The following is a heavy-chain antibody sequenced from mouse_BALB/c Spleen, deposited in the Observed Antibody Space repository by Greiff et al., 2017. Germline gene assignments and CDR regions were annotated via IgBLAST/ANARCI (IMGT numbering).Heavy chain of an antibody. CDR1: GFNIKDTY. CDR3: ARESTMITTGEDYFDY. V-gene: IGHV14-3*02. CDR2: IDPANGNT. D-gene: IGHD2-4*01. J-gene: IGHJ4*01. Sequence: EVQLQQSGAELVKPGASVKLSCTASGFNIKDTYMHWVKQRPEQGLEWIGRIDPANGNTKYDPKFQGKATITADTSSNTAYLQLSSLTSEDTAVYYCARESTMITTGEDYFDYWGQGTSVTVSS.